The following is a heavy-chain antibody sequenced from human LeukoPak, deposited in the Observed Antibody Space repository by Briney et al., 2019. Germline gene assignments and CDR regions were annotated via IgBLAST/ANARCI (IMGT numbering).Heavy chain of an antibody. V-gene: IGHV1-18*01. J-gene: IGHJ6*02. CDR1: GYTFTSYG. Sequence: ASVKVSCKASGYTFTSYGISWVRQAPGQGLEWMGWISAYNGNTNYAQKLQGRVTMTTDTSTSTAYMELRSLRSDDTAVYYCARAWGAMVSPHYYYYGMDVWGQGTTVTVSS. CDR3: ARAWGAMVSPHYYYYGMDV. D-gene: IGHD5-18*01. CDR2: ISAYNGNT.